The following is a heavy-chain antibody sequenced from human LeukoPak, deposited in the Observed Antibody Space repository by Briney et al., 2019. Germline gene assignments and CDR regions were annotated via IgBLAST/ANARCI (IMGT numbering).Heavy chain of an antibody. CDR1: GGTFSGYY. CDR2: INHSGST. J-gene: IGHJ4*02. V-gene: IGHV4-34*01. D-gene: IGHD3-22*01. Sequence: SVTLSLTCAGYGGTFSGYYWSWIRQPPGKGLEWIGEINHSGSTNYNPSPKSRVTISVDTSKNQFSLKLSSVTAADTAVYYCARHADYDSSGPVPQWGQGTLVTVSS. CDR3: ARHADYDSSGPVPQ.